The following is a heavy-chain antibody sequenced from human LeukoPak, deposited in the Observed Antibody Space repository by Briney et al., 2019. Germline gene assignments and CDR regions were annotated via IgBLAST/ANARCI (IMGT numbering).Heavy chain of an antibody. V-gene: IGHV1-24*01. J-gene: IGHJ1*01. CDR3: ARDPKLWSPRAEYFQH. D-gene: IGHD5-18*01. Sequence: ASVKVSCKVSGYTLTELSMHWVRQAPGKGLEWMGGFDPEDGETIYAQKFQGRVTMTTDTSTSTAYMELRSLRSDDTAVYYCARDPKLWSPRAEYFQHWGQGTLVTVSS. CDR2: FDPEDGET. CDR1: GYTLTELS.